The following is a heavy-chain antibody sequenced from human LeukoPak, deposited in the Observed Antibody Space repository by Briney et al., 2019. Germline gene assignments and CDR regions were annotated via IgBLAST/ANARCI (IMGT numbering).Heavy chain of an antibody. D-gene: IGHD3-10*01. CDR3: ARDAGATWFGELSPYYYYMDV. V-gene: IGHV3-30*04. Sequence: GGSLRLSCAASGFTFSSYAMHWVRQAPGKGLEWVAVISYDGSNKYYADSVKGRFTISRDNAKNSLYLQMNSLRAEDTAVYYCARDAGATWFGELSPYYYYMDVWGKGTTVTVSS. CDR1: GFTFSSYA. J-gene: IGHJ6*03. CDR2: ISYDGSNK.